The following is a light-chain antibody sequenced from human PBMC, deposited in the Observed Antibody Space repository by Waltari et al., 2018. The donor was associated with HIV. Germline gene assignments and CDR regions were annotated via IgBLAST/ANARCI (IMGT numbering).Light chain of an antibody. CDR2: EDN. J-gene: IGLJ3*02. CDR3: QSYDTKTHWV. CDR1: SGSICSTY. V-gene: IGLV6-57*01. Sequence: NFMLTQPHSVSGSAGKTVTISCTRDSGSICSTYVQWFQQRPGSSPRTLIFEDNQRPSGVSDRFSASIDSSSNSASLTISGLKTEDEGHYYCQSYDTKTHWVFGGGSKLTVL.